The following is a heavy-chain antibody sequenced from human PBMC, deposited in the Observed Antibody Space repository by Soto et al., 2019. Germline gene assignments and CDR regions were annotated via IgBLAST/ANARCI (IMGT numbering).Heavy chain of an antibody. CDR3: ARDFGYSDFEVHY. CDR2: IRVNNGDT. V-gene: IGHV1-18*01. Sequence: GASVKVSCKASGYTFTNSGFSWVRQAPGQGLEWVGWIRVNNGDTHYAQKLQGRVTMTTDTSTSTAFMELRSLRSDDTAVYYCARDFGYSDFEVHYWGQGTLVTVSS. CDR1: GYTFTNSG. D-gene: IGHD4-17*01. J-gene: IGHJ4*02.